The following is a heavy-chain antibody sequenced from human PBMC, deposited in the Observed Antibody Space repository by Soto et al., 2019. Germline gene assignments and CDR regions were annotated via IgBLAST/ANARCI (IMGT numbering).Heavy chain of an antibody. CDR2: INAGNGDT. D-gene: IGHD3-16*01. Sequence: ASAKVSCKASGYTITSYGIGWVRQAPGQGLEWMGWINAGNGDTRYSLKFQGRVTITRDTSASTAYMELGSLRSEDTAVYYCAQCLLGVNYYYGMDVWGQGTTVTVSS. V-gene: IGHV1-3*01. J-gene: IGHJ6*02. CDR1: GYTITSYG. CDR3: AQCLLGVNYYYGMDV.